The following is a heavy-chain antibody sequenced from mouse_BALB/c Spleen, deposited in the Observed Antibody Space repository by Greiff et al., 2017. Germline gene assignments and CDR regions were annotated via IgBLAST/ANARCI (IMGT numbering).Heavy chain of an antibody. Sequence: EVKLVESGGGLVKPGGSLKLSCAASGFTFSSYAMSWVRQTPEKRLEWVATISSGGSYTYYPDSVKGRFTISRDNAKNTLYLQMSSLRSEDTAMYYCARSELFDYWGQGTTLTVSS. J-gene: IGHJ2*01. V-gene: IGHV5-9-3*01. CDR1: GFTFSSYA. CDR3: ARSELFDY. CDR2: ISSGGSYT.